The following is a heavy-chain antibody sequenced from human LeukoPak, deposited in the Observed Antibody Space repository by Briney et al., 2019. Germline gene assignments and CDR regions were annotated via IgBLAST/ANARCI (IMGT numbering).Heavy chain of an antibody. J-gene: IGHJ4*02. CDR2: ISAYNGNT. CDR3: AREERYYDSSGYSLVD. V-gene: IGHV1-18*01. CDR1: GYTFTSYG. Sequence: ASVKVSCKASGYTFTSYGISWVRQAPGQGLEWMGWISAYNGNTNYAQKLQGRVTMTTDTSTSTAYMELRSLRSEDTAVYYCAREERYYDSSGYSLVDWGQGTLVTVSS. D-gene: IGHD3-22*01.